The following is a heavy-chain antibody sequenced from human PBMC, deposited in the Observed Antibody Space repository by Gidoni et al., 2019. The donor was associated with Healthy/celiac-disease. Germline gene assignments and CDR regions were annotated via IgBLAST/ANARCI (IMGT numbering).Heavy chain of an antibody. CDR1: GFTFSSYE. D-gene: IGHD3-3*01. CDR3: ASSPYDFWSGAFDY. V-gene: IGHV3-48*03. Sequence: EVQLVESGGGLVQPGGSLRLSCAASGFTFSSYEMNWVRQAPGKGLEWVSYISSSGSTIYYADSVTGRFTISRDNAKNSLYLQMNSLRAEDTAVYYCASSPYDFWSGAFDYWGQGTLVTVSS. CDR2: ISSSGSTI. J-gene: IGHJ4*02.